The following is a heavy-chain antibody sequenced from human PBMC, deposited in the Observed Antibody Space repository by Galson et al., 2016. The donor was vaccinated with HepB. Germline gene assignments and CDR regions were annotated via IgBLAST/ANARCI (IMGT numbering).Heavy chain of an antibody. CDR3: ARDGQGGPGNYYGLDV. CDR1: GYTFTTYG. V-gene: IGHV1-18*01. D-gene: IGHD3-10*01. Sequence: SVKVSCRASGYTFTTYGVSWVRQAPGQGLEWMGWIGSDNGNTNYVEDLQDRVTMTTDTSTTTAYMELRSLRSDDTAVYYCARDGQGGPGNYYGLDVWGQGTTVIVSS. J-gene: IGHJ6*02. CDR2: IGSDNGNT.